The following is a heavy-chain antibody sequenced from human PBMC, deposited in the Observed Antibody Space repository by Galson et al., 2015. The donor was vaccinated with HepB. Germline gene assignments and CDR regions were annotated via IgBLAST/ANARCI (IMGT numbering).Heavy chain of an antibody. D-gene: IGHD6-25*01. J-gene: IGHJ6*02. CDR3: AGNPASYDYYNMDV. CDR1: GFSFISHS. CDR2: ISPGGTK. V-gene: IGHV3-48*01. Sequence: SLRLSCAASGFSFISHSMNWVRHSPGKGLEWLAYISPGGTKYYADSARGRFTISRDNAKKSMYLHMSSLRVEDTGIYYCAGNPASYDYYNMDVWGQGTTVTVSS.